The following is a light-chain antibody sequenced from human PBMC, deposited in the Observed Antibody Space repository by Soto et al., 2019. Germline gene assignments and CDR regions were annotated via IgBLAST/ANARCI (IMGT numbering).Light chain of an antibody. CDR2: DAS. V-gene: IGKV1-33*01. J-gene: IGKJ5*01. CDR3: QQYDNLPIT. CDR1: QDITNY. Sequence: DIQMTQSPSSLSASVGDRVTITCQASQDITNYLNWYQQKPGKAPKLLIYDASNLETGVPSRFSGSGSGTDFNFTISSLQPEDIATYYCQQYDNLPITFGQGTRREIK.